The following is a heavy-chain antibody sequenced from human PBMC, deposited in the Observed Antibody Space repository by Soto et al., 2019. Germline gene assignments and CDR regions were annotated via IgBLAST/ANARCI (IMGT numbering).Heavy chain of an antibody. Sequence: PETLSLTCAVYGWSFSGYYWSWIRQPPGNGLEWIGEINHSGSTNYNPSLKRRVTISVDTSKNQFSLKLSSRTAADTAVYYCGRAKIAVAYYYYGIDVWGQGTTVTVSS. CDR3: GRAKIAVAYYYYGIDV. CDR2: INHSGST. V-gene: IGHV4-34*01. D-gene: IGHD6-19*01. CDR1: GWSFSGYY. J-gene: IGHJ6*02.